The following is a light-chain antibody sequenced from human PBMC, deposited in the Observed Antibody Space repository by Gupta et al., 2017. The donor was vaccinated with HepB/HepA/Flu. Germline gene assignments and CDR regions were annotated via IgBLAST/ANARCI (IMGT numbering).Light chain of an antibody. CDR2: WAS. CDR1: QTLLTRSNNEKH. Sequence: DIVMTHSPDSLAVSLGERATVTCKSSQTLLTRSNNEKHLAWYQQKTGQPRKLLIYWASTRESGVPGRFSGRGSGTDFTLTISSRQAEDVAIYNCEQEDTGPLTFGQGTRLEIK. V-gene: IGKV4-1*01. J-gene: IGKJ5*01. CDR3: EQEDTGPLT.